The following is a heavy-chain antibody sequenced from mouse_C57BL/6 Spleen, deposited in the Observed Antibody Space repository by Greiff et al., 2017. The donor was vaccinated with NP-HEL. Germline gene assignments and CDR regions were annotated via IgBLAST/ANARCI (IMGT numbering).Heavy chain of an antibody. J-gene: IGHJ2*01. Sequence: EVQGVESGGGLVKPGGSLKLSCAASGFTFSDYGMHWVRQAPEKGLEWVAYISSGSSTIYYADTVKGRFTISRDNAKNTPFLQMTSLRSEDTAMYYCARGVYYGSSYVDYWGQGTTLTVSS. D-gene: IGHD1-1*01. CDR3: ARGVYYGSSYVDY. V-gene: IGHV5-17*01. CDR1: GFTFSDYG. CDR2: ISSGSSTI.